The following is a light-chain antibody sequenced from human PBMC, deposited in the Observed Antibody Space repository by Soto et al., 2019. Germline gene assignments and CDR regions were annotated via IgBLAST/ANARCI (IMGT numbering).Light chain of an antibody. CDR2: GAS. J-gene: IGKJ1*01. CDR3: QKYGSSPPWT. Sequence: EIVLTQSPGTLSLSPGERATLSCRASQSVSSSYLAWYQQKPGQAHRLLIYGASSRATGIPDRFSGSGSGTDFTLTISRLEPEDFAVYYCQKYGSSPPWTFGQGTKV. CDR1: QSVSSSY. V-gene: IGKV3-20*01.